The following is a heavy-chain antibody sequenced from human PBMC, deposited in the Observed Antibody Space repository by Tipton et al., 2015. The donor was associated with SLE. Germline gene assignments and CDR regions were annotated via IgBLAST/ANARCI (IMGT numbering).Heavy chain of an antibody. CDR2: INHSGTT. CDR3: AMGQWEPALAF. CDR1: GGSISSGSYF. D-gene: IGHD1-26*01. J-gene: IGHJ6*02. V-gene: IGHV4-39*07. Sequence: LRLSCTVSGGSISSGSYFWGWIRQPPGKGLEWVGEINHSGTTNYNPSLKSRVTISVDTSKSQFSLKLSSVTAADTAVYYCAMGQWEPALAFWGQGTTVTVPS.